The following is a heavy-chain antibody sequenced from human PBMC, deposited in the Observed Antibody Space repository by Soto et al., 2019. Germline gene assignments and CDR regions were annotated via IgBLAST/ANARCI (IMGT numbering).Heavy chain of an antibody. V-gene: IGHV3-30*18. Sequence: QVQLVESGGGVVQPGRSLRLSCAASGFTFSSYGMHWVRQAPGKGLEWGAVISYDGSNKYYADSVKGRFTISRDNSKNTLYLQMNSLRAEDTAVYYCAKDIGYCSSTSCYDIDYWGQGTLVTVSS. CDR1: GFTFSSYG. CDR2: ISYDGSNK. D-gene: IGHD2-2*01. CDR3: AKDIGYCSSTSCYDIDY. J-gene: IGHJ4*02.